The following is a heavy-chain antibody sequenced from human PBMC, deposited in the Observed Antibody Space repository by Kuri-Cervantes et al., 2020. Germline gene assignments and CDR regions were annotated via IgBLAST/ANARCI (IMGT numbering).Heavy chain of an antibody. V-gene: IGHV3-21*04. CDR3: ARMAGSSTSTTYYYYMDV. Sequence: GESLKISCAASGFTFSSYSMNWVRQAPGKGQEWVSSISSSSSYIYYADSVKGRFTISRDNAKNSLYLQMNSLRAEDTAVYYCARMAGSSTSTTYYYYMDVWGKGTTVTVSS. CDR1: GFTFSSYS. D-gene: IGHD2-2*01. CDR2: ISSSSSYI. J-gene: IGHJ6*03.